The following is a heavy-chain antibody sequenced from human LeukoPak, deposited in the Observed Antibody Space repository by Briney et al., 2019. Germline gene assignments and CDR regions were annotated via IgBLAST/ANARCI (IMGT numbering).Heavy chain of an antibody. CDR1: GVSIRSDTYY. J-gene: IGHJ6*03. D-gene: IGHD6-25*01. V-gene: IGHV4-39*01. CDR3: ARLWDSTGLYFYYYMDV. CDR2: YHNGNS. Sequence: KPSETLSLTCIVSGVSIRSDTYYWGWIRQPPGKGLEWIGNYHNGNSYYNPSLKSRVTISEDTSGNQFSLRVTPVTAADTAVYYCARLWDSTGLYFYYYMDVWGEGTTVTVSS.